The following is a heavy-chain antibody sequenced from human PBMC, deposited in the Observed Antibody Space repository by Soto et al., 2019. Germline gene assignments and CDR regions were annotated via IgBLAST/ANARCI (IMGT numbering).Heavy chain of an antibody. Sequence: TLSLTCAVSGGSITRANWWTWVRQPPGGGLEWIGEISHSGITNYKASLKSRVTMSVDKTKNDVSLKLTSVTAADTAVYYCARVFRGWFDACGERTPVPVPS. V-gene: IGHV4-4*02. CDR3: ARVFRGWFDA. J-gene: IGHJ5*02. CDR1: GGSITRANW. CDR2: ISHSGIT.